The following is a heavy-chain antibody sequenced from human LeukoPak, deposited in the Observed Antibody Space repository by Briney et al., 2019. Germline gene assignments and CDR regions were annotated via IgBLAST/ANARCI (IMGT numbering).Heavy chain of an antibody. J-gene: IGHJ6*03. CDR3: ARVGGIAARRFWPGRGSYYYMDV. CDR2: IYTSGST. D-gene: IGHD6-6*01. Sequence: SQTLSLTCTVSGGSISSGSYYWSWIRQPAGKGLEWIGRIYTSGSTNYNPSLKSRVTISVDTSKNQFSLKLSSVTAADTAVYYCARVGGIAARRFWPGRGSYYYMDVWGKGTTVAVSS. V-gene: IGHV4-61*02. CDR1: GGSISSGSYY.